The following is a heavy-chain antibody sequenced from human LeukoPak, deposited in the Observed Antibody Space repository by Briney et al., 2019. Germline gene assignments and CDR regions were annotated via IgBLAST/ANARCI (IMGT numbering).Heavy chain of an antibody. Sequence: SETLSLTGTVSGGSISSCSYYWGWIRQPPGKGLEWIGSIFYSGTTYYNPSLRSRVTISVYSSKNQFSLKLSSVTAADTAVYYCARQWKDFDYWGQGTLVTVSS. CDR3: ARQWKDFDY. CDR1: GGSISSCSYY. D-gene: IGHD1-1*01. CDR2: IFYSGTT. J-gene: IGHJ4*02. V-gene: IGHV4-39*01.